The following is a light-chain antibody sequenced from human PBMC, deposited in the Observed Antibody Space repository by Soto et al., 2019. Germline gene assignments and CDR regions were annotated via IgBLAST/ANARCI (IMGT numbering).Light chain of an antibody. CDR3: LQRIDWWT. V-gene: IGKV3-11*01. CDR1: QSVSSY. J-gene: IGKJ1*01. CDR2: DAS. Sequence: EIVLTQSPATLSLSPGERATLSCRASQSVSSYLACYQQKPGQAPRLPIYDASRRATGIPARFSGSGSGTDFTLTISSLEPEDFAVYYCLQRIDWWTFGQGTKVDIK.